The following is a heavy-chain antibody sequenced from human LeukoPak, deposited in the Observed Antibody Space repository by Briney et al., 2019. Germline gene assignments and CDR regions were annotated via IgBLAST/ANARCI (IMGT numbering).Heavy chain of an antibody. CDR3: TTGKDTAMVTSGPKFDY. Sequence: GGSLRLSCAASGFTVSSNYMSWVRQAPGKGLEWVSVIYSGGSTYYADSVKGRFTISRDNSKNTLYLQMNSLKTEDTAVYYCTTGKDTAMVTSGPKFDYWGQGTLVTVSS. V-gene: IGHV3-66*01. CDR2: IYSGGST. CDR1: GFTVSSNY. J-gene: IGHJ4*02. D-gene: IGHD5-18*01.